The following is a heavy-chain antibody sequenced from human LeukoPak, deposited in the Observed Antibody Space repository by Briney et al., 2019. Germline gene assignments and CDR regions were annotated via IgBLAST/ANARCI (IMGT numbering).Heavy chain of an antibody. V-gene: IGHV3-30*02. J-gene: IGHJ4*02. CDR2: IRYDGSNK. CDR3: AKDLVTYDSSGYLYFDY. Sequence: PGGSLRLSCAASGFTFSSYGMHWVRQAPGKGLEWVAFIRYDGSNKYYADSVKGRFTISRGNSKNPLYLQMNSLRAEDTAVYYCAKDLVTYDSSGYLYFDYWGQGTLVTVSS. D-gene: IGHD3-22*01. CDR1: GFTFSSYG.